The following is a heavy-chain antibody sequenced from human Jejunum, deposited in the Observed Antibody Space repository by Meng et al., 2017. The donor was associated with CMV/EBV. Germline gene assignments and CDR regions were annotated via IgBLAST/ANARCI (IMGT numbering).Heavy chain of an antibody. J-gene: IGHJ4*02. CDR1: GFSFRDYA. V-gene: IGHV3-23*01. CDR3: VKDSVMSGSIFDY. CDR2: IDDSGVT. D-gene: IGHD5-12*01. Sequence: EVQLLESGGAFIQPGGSLRLSCAASGFSFRDYAMGWVRQAPGKGLQWVSTIDDSGVTFYADSVKGRFIISRDNSRNTLYLQLNSLRGEDTAVYYCVKDSVMSGSIFDYWGQGTLVTVSS.